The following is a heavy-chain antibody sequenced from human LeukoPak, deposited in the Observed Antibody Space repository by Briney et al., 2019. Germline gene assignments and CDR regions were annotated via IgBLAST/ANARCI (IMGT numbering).Heavy chain of an antibody. CDR2: IRYDGVNQ. CDR3: ARCNYHWYFDL. CDR1: GFSFSTYG. J-gene: IGHJ2*01. D-gene: IGHD4-11*01. Sequence: GGSLRLSCAASGFSFSTYGMHWVRQAPDKGLEWLGFIRYDGVNQYYGDSVKGRISISRDNSKNTLYLQMNSLRAEDTAVYYCARCNYHWYFDLWGRGTLVTVSS. V-gene: IGHV3-30*02.